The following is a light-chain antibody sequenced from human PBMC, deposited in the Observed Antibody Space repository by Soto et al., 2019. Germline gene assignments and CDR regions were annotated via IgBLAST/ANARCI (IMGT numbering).Light chain of an antibody. CDR3: AAWDDSLNGYV. V-gene: IGLV1-44*01. CDR2: STY. Sequence: QPVLTQPPSASGTPGQRVTISCSGSSSNIGSNTVNWYQHLPGTAPNLLIYSTYQRPSGVPDRFSGSKSGTSASLAISGLQSEDETDFYCAAWDDSLNGYVFGTGTKLTVL. J-gene: IGLJ1*01. CDR1: SSNIGSNT.